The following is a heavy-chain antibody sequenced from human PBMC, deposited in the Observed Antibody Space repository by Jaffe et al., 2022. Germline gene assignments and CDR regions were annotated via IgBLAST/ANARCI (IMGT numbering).Heavy chain of an antibody. CDR1: GYSISSGYY. CDR2: IYHSGST. J-gene: IGHJ3*02. V-gene: IGHV4-38-2*01. Sequence: QVQLQESGPGLVKPSETLSLTCAVSGYSISSGYYWGWIRQPPGKGLEWIGSIYHSGSTYYNPSLKSRVTISVDTSKNQFSLKLSSVTAADTAVYYCARATEDIVVVPAAAGAFDIWGQGTMVTVSS. CDR3: ARATEDIVVVPAAAGAFDI. D-gene: IGHD2-2*01.